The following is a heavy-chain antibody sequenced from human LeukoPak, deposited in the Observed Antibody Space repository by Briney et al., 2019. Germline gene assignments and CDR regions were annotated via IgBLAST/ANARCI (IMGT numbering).Heavy chain of an antibody. Sequence: GGSLRLSCAASGFXFDDYAMHWVRQAPGKGLGWVSLISGDGGRTFYADSVKGRFTISRDNSKNSLYLQMNSLRTEDTALYYCSKDIHDRGYPDYWGQGTLVTVSS. J-gene: IGHJ4*02. V-gene: IGHV3-43*02. CDR2: ISGDGGRT. D-gene: IGHD3-22*01. CDR1: GFXFDDYA. CDR3: SKDIHDRGYPDY.